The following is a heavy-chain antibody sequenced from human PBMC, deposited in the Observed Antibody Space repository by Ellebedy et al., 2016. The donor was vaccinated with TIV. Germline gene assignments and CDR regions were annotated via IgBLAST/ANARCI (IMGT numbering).Heavy chain of an antibody. J-gene: IGHJ5*02. CDR1: GYSISSGYY. V-gene: IGHV4-38-2*02. Sequence: SETLSLTXTVSGYSISSGYYWGWIRLPPGKGLEWIGSIYHSGSTYYNPSLKSRVTISVDTSKNQFSLKLSSVTAADTAVYYCASGAPYYDSSGSKSWGQGTLVTVSS. D-gene: IGHD3-22*01. CDR3: ASGAPYYDSSGSKS. CDR2: IYHSGST.